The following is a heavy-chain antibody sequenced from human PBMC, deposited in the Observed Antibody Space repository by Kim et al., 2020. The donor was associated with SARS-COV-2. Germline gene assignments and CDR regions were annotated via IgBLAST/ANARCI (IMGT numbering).Heavy chain of an antibody. J-gene: IGHJ5*02. CDR3: ASAYCSGGSCYAYNWFGP. D-gene: IGHD2-15*01. Sequence: KGRFTISRDNAKNTLYLQMNSLGAGDTAVYYCASAYCSGGSCYAYNWFGPWGQGTLVTVSS. V-gene: IGHV3-74*01.